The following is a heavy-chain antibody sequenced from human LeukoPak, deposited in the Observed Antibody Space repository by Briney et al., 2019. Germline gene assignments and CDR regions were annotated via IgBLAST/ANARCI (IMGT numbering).Heavy chain of an antibody. J-gene: IGHJ4*02. D-gene: IGHD2-21*01. Sequence: SETLSLTCTVSGGSISSYYWSWIRQSPGQGLEWIGYIWPSGSTNYNPSLSGRVAISLDKSRNHSTLMVTAVTAADTAFYYCARKGPEHLPTYFDHWGRGILVTVSS. CDR2: IWPSGST. V-gene: IGHV4-4*08. CDR1: GGSISSYY. CDR3: ARKGPEHLPTYFDH.